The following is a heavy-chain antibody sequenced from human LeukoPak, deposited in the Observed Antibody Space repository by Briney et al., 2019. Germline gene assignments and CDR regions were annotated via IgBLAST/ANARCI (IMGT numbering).Heavy chain of an antibody. Sequence: PGRSLRLSCAASGFTFDDYAMHWVRQAPGKGLEWVSGISWNSGSIGYADSVKGRFTISRDNAKNSLYLQMNSLRAEDTAVYYCARTHYYDSSGYLVYWGQGTLVTVSS. V-gene: IGHV3-9*01. J-gene: IGHJ4*02. CDR2: ISWNSGSI. D-gene: IGHD3-22*01. CDR3: ARTHYYDSSGYLVY. CDR1: GFTFDDYA.